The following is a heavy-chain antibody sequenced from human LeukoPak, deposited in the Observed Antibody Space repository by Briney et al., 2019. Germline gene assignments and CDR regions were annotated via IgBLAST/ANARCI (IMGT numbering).Heavy chain of an antibody. CDR3: GRAFPPLRTSSAGDL. CDR2: ISGLSSHI. CDR1: GFTFSDYD. V-gene: IGHV3-21*01. Sequence: GGSLRLSCSASGFTFSDYDMTWVRQAPGKGLEWVSSISGLSSHIYYGDSVKGRFSISRDNAKNSLYLQTNSLGAEDTAVYYCGRAFPPLRTSSAGDLWGQGTLVTVSS. J-gene: IGHJ4*02. D-gene: IGHD3-16*01.